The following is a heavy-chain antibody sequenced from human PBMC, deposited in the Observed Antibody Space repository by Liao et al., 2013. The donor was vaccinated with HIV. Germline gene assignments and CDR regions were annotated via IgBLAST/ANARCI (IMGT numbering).Heavy chain of an antibody. CDR2: IYTTGGT. V-gene: IGHV4-61*02. CDR3: ARGGLEGYGDYPGY. D-gene: IGHD4-17*01. J-gene: IGHJ4*02. Sequence: QVQLQESGPGLVKPSQTLSLTCTVSGGSISSGSYYWSWIRQPAGKGLEWIGRIYTTGGTNYNPSLRSRVTISVDTSKNQFSLKLSSVTAADTAVYYCARGGLEGYGDYPGYWGQGTLVTVSS. CDR1: GGSISSGSYY.